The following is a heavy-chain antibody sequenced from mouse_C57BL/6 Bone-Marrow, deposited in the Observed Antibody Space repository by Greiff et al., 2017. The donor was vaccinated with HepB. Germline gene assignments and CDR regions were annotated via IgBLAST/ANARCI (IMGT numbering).Heavy chain of an antibody. CDR2: IDHSDSYN. CDR1: GYTFTSYW. Sequence: QVQLQQSGAELVKPGASVKLSCKASGYTFTSYWMQWVQQRPGQGLEWIGEIDHSDSYNNYNQKFKGKATFPVDTSSSTAYMQLSSLTSEDSAVYYCASYDGYFYAMDYWGQGTSVTVSS. J-gene: IGHJ4*01. CDR3: ASYDGYFYAMDY. V-gene: IGHV1-50*01. D-gene: IGHD2-3*01.